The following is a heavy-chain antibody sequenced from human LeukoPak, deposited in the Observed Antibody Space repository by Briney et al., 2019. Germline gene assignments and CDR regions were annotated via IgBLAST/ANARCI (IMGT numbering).Heavy chain of an antibody. CDR2: ISYDGSNK. V-gene: IGHV3-30*18. CDR1: GFTFSSYG. CDR3: AKFGYYDSSGYRNPFDY. J-gene: IGHJ4*02. Sequence: GGFLRLSCAASGFTFSSYGMHWVRQAPGKGLEWVAVISYDGSNKYYADSVKGRFTISRDNSKNTLYLQMNSLRAEDTAVYYCAKFGYYDSSGYRNPFDYWGQGTLVTVSS. D-gene: IGHD3-22*01.